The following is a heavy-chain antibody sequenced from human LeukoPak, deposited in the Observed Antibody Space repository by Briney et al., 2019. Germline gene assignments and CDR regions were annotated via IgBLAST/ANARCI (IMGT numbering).Heavy chain of an antibody. CDR1: GFTFSTYW. CDR3: ARGGYQLLWY. Sequence: GGSLRLSCAASGFTFSTYWMSWVSQAPGTGLEWVASIKQDGSEKSYVDSVKGRFTISRDNAKNSLYLQMNSLRAEGTAVYYCARGGYQLLWYWGQGTLVTVSS. D-gene: IGHD2-2*01. V-gene: IGHV3-7*04. J-gene: IGHJ4*02. CDR2: IKQDGSEK.